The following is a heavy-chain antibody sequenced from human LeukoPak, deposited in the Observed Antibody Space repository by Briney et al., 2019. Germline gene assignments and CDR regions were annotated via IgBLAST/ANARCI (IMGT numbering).Heavy chain of an antibody. CDR2: IYPADSDI. D-gene: IGHD5-24*01. Sequence: GASVKVSCEVSGYTLTELSTHWVRQMPGKGLEWMGIIYPADSDIRYSPSFQGQVTISADRSISTAYLQWSSLKASDTAMYYCARYNRDGYKNMGAHDYWGQGTLVTVSS. J-gene: IGHJ4*02. CDR1: GYTLTELS. CDR3: ARYNRDGYKNMGAHDY. V-gene: IGHV5-51*01.